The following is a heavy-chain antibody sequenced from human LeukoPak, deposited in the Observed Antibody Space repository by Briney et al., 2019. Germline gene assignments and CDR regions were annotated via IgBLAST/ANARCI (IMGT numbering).Heavy chain of an antibody. CDR1: GFSFRTYS. CDR3: ARVYGDYVSSYFDY. CDR2: ISSSGSAI. D-gene: IGHD4-17*01. V-gene: IGHV3-48*04. Sequence: GGSLRLSCAASGFSFRTYSMNWVRQAPGKGLEWVSYISSSGSAIYYADSVKGRFTISRDNAKNSLYLQMNSLRAEDTAVYYCARVYGDYVSSYFDYWGQGTLVTVSS. J-gene: IGHJ4*02.